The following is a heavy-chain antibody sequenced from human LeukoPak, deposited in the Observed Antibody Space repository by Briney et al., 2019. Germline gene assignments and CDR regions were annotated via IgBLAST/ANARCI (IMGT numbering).Heavy chain of an antibody. CDR3: ARVRSLVVVTEDY. D-gene: IGHD2-21*02. J-gene: IGHJ4*02. V-gene: IGHV3-7*01. CDR2: IKQDGSEK. Sequence: PGGSLRLSCAASGFTFSSYGMSWVRQAPGKGLEWVANIKQDGSEKYYVDSVKGRFTISRDNAKNSLYLQMNSLRAEDTAVYYCARVRSLVVVTEDYWGQGTLVTVSS. CDR1: GFTFSSYG.